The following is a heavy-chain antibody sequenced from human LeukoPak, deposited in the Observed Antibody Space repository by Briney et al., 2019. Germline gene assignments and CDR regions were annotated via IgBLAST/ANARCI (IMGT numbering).Heavy chain of an antibody. Sequence: GGSLRLSCAASGFTFSSYGMSWVRQAPGKGLEWVSYISSSSSTIYYADSVKGRFTISRDNAKSSLYLQMNSLRAEDAAVYYCARDHCSSTSCYAPYYYYMDVWGKGTTVTVSS. D-gene: IGHD2-2*01. J-gene: IGHJ6*03. V-gene: IGHV3-48*01. CDR3: ARDHCSSTSCYAPYYYYMDV. CDR1: GFTFSSYG. CDR2: ISSSSSTI.